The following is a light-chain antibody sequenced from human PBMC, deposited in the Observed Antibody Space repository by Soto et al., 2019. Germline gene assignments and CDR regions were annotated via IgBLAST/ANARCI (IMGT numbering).Light chain of an antibody. J-gene: IGKJ1*01. V-gene: IGKV3-20*01. CDR1: QSFSSSY. CDR2: GAS. CDR3: HQFASSLT. Sequence: EIVLTQSPGTLSLSPGERATLSCRASQSFSSSYFAWYQQKPGQAPRLLIYGASSRATGIPDRFSGSASGTDFTLTISRLEPEGFAVYFCHQFASSLTFGQGTKVEIK.